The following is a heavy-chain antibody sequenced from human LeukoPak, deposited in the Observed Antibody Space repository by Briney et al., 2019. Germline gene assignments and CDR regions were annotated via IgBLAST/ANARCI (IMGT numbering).Heavy chain of an antibody. CDR2: IDGSGGIT. D-gene: IGHD3-10*01. Sequence: GGSLRLSCVASGFTFSTYAMSWVRPVPGKGLEWVSTIDGSGGITYCADSVKGRFTFSRDNSKNTLWLQMNSLRAEDTALYYCARFGSGSYYRGVDYWGQGTLVTVSS. J-gene: IGHJ4*02. V-gene: IGHV3-23*01. CDR1: GFTFSTYA. CDR3: ARFGSGSYYRGVDY.